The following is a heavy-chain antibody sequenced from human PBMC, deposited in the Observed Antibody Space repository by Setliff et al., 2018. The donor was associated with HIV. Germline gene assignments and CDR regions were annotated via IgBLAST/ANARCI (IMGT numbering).Heavy chain of an antibody. CDR2: IYWDDDP. V-gene: IGHV2-5*02. D-gene: IGHD6-13*01. CDR1: GFSLSSIGVG. CDR3: AHKPRIFAACTHYFDY. J-gene: IGHJ4*02. Sequence: SGPTLVNPTQTLTLTCTFSGFSLSSIGVGVGRIRQPPGKALEWLALIYWDDDPRYNSSLKNRLTITKDTSKNQVVLTMTVMDPVDTATYYCAHKPRIFAACTHYFDYLGQGTLVTVSS.